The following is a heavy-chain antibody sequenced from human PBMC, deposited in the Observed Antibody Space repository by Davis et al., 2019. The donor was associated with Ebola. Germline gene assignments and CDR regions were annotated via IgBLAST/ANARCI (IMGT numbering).Heavy chain of an antibody. D-gene: IGHD4-17*01. CDR2: INPNDGRT. Sequence: ASVKVSCKASGYTFTNYYMHWVRQAPGQGLEWMGMINPNDGRTIYAQKFQGRVTVTRDTSTTTVYMDLSSLTSEDTAIYYCARYVGDGDYGNWYFDLWGRGTLVTVSS. V-gene: IGHV1-46*01. CDR3: ARYVGDGDYGNWYFDL. CDR1: GYTFTNYY. J-gene: IGHJ2*01.